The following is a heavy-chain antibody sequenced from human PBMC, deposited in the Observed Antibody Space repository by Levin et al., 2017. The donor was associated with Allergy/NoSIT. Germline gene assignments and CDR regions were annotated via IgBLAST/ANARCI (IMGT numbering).Heavy chain of an antibody. J-gene: IGHJ3*02. D-gene: IGHD3-22*01. CDR2: ISSSSSYT. Sequence: KAGGSLRLSCAASGFTFSDYYMSWIRQAPGKGLEWVSYISSSSSYTNYADSVKGRFTISRDNAKNSLYLQMNSLRAEDTAVYYCARDCVGNGYYYDPGAPICDAFDIWGQGTMVTVSS. CDR1: GFTFSDYY. CDR3: ARDCVGNGYYYDPGAPICDAFDI. V-gene: IGHV3-11*05.